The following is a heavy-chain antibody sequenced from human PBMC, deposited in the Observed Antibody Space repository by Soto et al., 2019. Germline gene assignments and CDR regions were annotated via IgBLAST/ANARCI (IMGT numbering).Heavy chain of an antibody. D-gene: IGHD3-22*01. V-gene: IGHV3-30-3*01. CDR3: ARDDEPNYDDSSGYLLGI. CDR1: GFTFSSYA. J-gene: IGHJ3*02. Sequence: QVQLVESGGGVVQPGRSLRLSCAASGFTFSSYAMHWVRQAPGKGLEWVAVISYDGSNKYYADSVKGRFTISRDNSKNTLYLQMNSLRAEDTAVYYCARDDEPNYDDSSGYLLGIWGQGTMVTVSS. CDR2: ISYDGSNK.